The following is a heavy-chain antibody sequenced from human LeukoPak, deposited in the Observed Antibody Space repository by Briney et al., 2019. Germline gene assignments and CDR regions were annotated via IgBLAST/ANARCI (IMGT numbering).Heavy chain of an antibody. Sequence: GGSLRLSCAASGFTFSSYSMNWVCQAPGKGLEWVSSISSSSSYIYYADSVKGRFTISRDNAKNSLYLQMNSLRAEDTAVYYCARERYCSGGSCFSDYWGQGTLVTVSS. J-gene: IGHJ4*02. CDR3: ARERYCSGGSCFSDY. V-gene: IGHV3-21*01. CDR1: GFTFSSYS. D-gene: IGHD2-15*01. CDR2: ISSSSSYI.